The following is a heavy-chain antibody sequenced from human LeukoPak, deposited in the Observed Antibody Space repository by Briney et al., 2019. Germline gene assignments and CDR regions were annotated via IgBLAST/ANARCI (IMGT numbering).Heavy chain of an antibody. CDR1: GGSISSGGYS. J-gene: IGHJ5*02. D-gene: IGHD6-19*01. V-gene: IGHV4-30-2*01. Sequence: SETLSLTCAVSGGSISSGGYSWSWIRQPPGKGLEWIGYIYRSGSTYYNPSLKSRVTISVDRSKNQFSLKLSSVTAADTAVYYCARASQWLGSRWFDPWGQGTLVTVSS. CDR2: IYRSGST. CDR3: ARASQWLGSRWFDP.